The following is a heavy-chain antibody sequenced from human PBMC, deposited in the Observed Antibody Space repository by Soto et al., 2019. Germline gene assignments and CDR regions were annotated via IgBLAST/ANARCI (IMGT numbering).Heavy chain of an antibody. CDR1: GFTFSSYA. D-gene: IGHD3-16*01. CDR3: AKLMGSERTFEWFDP. CDR2: VSFNGTNK. V-gene: IGHV3-30*18. Sequence: QVQLVESGGGVVQPGTSLTLSCVGSGFTFSSYAFHWIRQAPGKGLEWVATVSFNGTNKYYGDSVKGRFSVSRDNVENSLYMQMNDVRPEDTAVYFCAKLMGSERTFEWFDPWGQGTLVSVSS. J-gene: IGHJ5*02.